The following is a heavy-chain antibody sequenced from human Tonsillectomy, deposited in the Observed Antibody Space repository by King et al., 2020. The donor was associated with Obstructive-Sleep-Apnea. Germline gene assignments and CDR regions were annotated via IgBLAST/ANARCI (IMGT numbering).Heavy chain of an antibody. CDR3: ARVIYWGILTGQWRYFDY. Sequence: QLQESGPGLVKPSETLSLICNVSGGSISSSSYYWGWIRQPPGKGLEWIGNIYYSGSTYYNPSLKSRVTISLDTSKNQFSLTLSSVTAADTAVYYCARVIYWGILTGQWRYFDYWAREFWSPSPQ. V-gene: IGHV4-39*07. CDR1: GGSISSSSYY. CDR2: IYYSGST. D-gene: IGHD3-9*01. J-gene: IGHJ4*02.